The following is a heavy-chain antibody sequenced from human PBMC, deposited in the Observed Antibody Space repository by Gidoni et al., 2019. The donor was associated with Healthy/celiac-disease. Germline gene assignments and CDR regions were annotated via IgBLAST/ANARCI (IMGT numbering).Heavy chain of an antibody. D-gene: IGHD6-19*01. V-gene: IGHV3-9*01. J-gene: IGHJ4*02. CDR2: ISWNSGSI. CDR1: GFTFDDYA. CDR3: AGGLAVAGTIDY. Sequence: EVQLVESGGGLVQPGRSLQLSCAASGFTFDDYAMHWVRQAPGKGLEWVSGISWNSGSIGYADSVKGRFTISRDNAKNSLYLQMNSLRAEDTALYYCAGGLAVAGTIDYWGQGTLVTVSS.